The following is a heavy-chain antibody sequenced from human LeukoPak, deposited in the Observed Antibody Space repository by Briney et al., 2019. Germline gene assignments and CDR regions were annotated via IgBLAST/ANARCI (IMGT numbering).Heavy chain of an antibody. CDR3: ARVSGYYYGSGSFW. D-gene: IGHD3-10*01. J-gene: IGHJ4*02. CDR2: IWHDGNKE. Sequence: GGSLRLSCRGSGFTFSYYGMHWVRQAPGKGLEWVATIWHDGNKESYVDSVKGRFTISKDDSKNTLFLQMNSLRAEDTAVYYCARVSGYYYGSGSFWWGQGTLVTVSS. CDR1: GFTFSYYG. V-gene: IGHV3-33*01.